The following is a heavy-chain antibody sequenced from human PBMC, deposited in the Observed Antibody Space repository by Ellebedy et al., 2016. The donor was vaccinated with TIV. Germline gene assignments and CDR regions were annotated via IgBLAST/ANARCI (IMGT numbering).Heavy chain of an antibody. CDR1: GFTFSSYS. Sequence: GESLKISCAASGFTFSSYSMNWVRQAPGKGLEWVSSISSSSSYIYYADSVKGRFTISRDNSKNTVYLQMNSLRVEDTAMYNCARDPVFSGSGHYIDVWGTGTAVTVSS. V-gene: IGHV3-21*01. CDR3: ARDPVFSGSGHYIDV. CDR2: ISSSSSYI. D-gene: IGHD2-15*01. J-gene: IGHJ6*03.